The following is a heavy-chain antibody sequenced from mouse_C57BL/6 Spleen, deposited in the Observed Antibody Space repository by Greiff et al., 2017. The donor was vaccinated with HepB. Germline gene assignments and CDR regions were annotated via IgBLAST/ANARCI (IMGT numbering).Heavy chain of an antibody. J-gene: IGHJ2*01. Sequence: VQLQQSGAELARPGASVKLSCKASGYTFTSYGISWVKQRTGQGLEWIGEIYPRSGNTYYNEKFKGKATLTADKSSSTAYMELRSLTSEDSAVYFCARRDITTVVLDYWGQGTTLTVAS. CDR2: IYPRSGNT. D-gene: IGHD1-1*01. CDR3: ARRDITTVVLDY. CDR1: GYTFTSYG. V-gene: IGHV1-81*01.